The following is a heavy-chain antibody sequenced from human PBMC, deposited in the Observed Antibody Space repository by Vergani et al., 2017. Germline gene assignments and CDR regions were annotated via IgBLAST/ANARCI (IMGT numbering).Heavy chain of an antibody. CDR2: IWYDGSNK. CDR3: ARGPKTTYYYDSSGYYPPDFDY. V-gene: IGHV3-33*01. Sequence: QVQLVESGGGVVQPGRSLRLSCAASGFTFSSYGMHWVRQAPGKGLEWVAVIWYDGSNKYYADSGKGRFTISRDNSKNTLYLQMNSLRAEDTAVYYGARGPKTTYYYDSSGYYPPDFDYWGQGTLVTVSS. D-gene: IGHD3-22*01. CDR1: GFTFSSYG. J-gene: IGHJ4*02.